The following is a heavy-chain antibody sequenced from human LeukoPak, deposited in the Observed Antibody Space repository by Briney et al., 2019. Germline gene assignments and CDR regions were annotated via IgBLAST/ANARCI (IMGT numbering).Heavy chain of an antibody. CDR3: ARESRDGFTRPFDH. Sequence: GGSLRLSCEASGFTFSSYSMNWVRQAPGKGLEWVSSISSSSSYIYYADSVKGRFTISRDNAKNSLYLQMNSLRAEDTAVYYCARESRDGFTRPFDHWGQGTLVTVSS. CDR1: GFTFSSYS. D-gene: IGHD5-24*01. CDR2: ISSSSSYI. V-gene: IGHV3-21*01. J-gene: IGHJ5*02.